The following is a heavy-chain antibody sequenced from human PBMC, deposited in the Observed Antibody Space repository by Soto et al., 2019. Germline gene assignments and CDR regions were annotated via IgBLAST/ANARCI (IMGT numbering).Heavy chain of an antibody. CDR1: GGTFSSYA. CDR3: RIAAAHYGLAV. D-gene: IGHD6-13*01. V-gene: IGHV1-69*13. Sequence: SVKVSCKASGGTFSSYAISWVRQAPGQGLEWMGGIIPIFGTANYAQKFQGRVTITADESTSTAYMELSRLRSDDTAVYYCRIAAAHYGLAVWGQGTTVTVSS. CDR2: IIPIFGTA. J-gene: IGHJ6*02.